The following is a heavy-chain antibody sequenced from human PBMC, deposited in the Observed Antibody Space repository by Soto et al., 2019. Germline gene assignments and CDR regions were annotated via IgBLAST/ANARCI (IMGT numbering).Heavy chain of an antibody. D-gene: IGHD6-6*01. Sequence: QVQLVQSGTEVKTPGASVKVSCKASGYTFTSHDINWVRQATGQGLEWMGWLNPYNGKTAYAQRFQGRVTMTWNATSGTVYLELSSLRSEDTAMSYCARVSSIAARRSFDSWGQGTLVTVSS. CDR3: ARVSSIAARRSFDS. V-gene: IGHV1-8*01. J-gene: IGHJ4*02. CDR2: LNPYNGKT. CDR1: GYTFTSHD.